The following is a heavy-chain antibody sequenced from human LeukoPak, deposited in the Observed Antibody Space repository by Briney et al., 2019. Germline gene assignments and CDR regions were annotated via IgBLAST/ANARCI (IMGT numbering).Heavy chain of an antibody. V-gene: IGHV3-33*03. CDR2: IWYDGSNK. J-gene: IGHJ4*02. D-gene: IGHD3-16*01. CDR3: AKDLDSYGNYPDS. Sequence: PGGSLRLSCAASGFTFSSYAMSWVRQAPGKGLEWVAVIWYDGSNKYYADSVKGRFTISRDNSKKTVSLQLNSLRVEDTGVYYCAKDLDSYGNYPDSWGQGILVTVSS. CDR1: GFTFSSYA.